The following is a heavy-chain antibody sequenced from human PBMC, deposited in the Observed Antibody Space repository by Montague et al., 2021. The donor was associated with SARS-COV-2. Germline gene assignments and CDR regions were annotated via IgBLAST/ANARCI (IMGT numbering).Heavy chain of an antibody. CDR1: GFTFSSNY. V-gene: IGHV3-53*04. CDR2: IYSGGST. D-gene: IGHD3-16*01. Sequence: SLRLSCAASGFTFSSNYMSWVRQAPGKGLEWVSVIYSGGSTYYADSVKGRFTISGHNSNNTLYLQMNSLIAEDTAVYHCSRGNDDYVWGSLGPFDPWGQGTLVTVSS. CDR3: SRGNDDYVWGSLGPFDP. J-gene: IGHJ5*02.